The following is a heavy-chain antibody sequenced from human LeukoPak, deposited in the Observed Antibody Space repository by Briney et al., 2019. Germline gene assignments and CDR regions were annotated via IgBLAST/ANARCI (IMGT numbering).Heavy chain of an antibody. Sequence: ASVKVSCKASGYTFTSYYMHWVRQAPGQGLEWMGWINPDGGGTNYAQKFQGRVTMTRDTSIITAYMDLSRLRPDDTAVYYCARDGRDAYKVWGKYYMDVWDKGTTVAIPS. CDR3: ARDGRDAYKVWGKYYMDV. J-gene: IGHJ6*03. CDR1: GYTFTSYY. D-gene: IGHD5-24*01. V-gene: IGHV1-2*02. CDR2: INPDGGGT.